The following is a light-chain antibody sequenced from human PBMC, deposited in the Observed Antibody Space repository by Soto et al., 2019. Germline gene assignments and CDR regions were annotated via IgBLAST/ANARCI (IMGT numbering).Light chain of an antibody. Sequence: EIVLTQSPATLSLSPGQRATLSCRASQSVSIYLAWYQQKAGQAPRLLIYDASNRATGIPARFSGSGSGTDVTLTISSLEPEDFAVYYCQQRSNWPLTFGGGTKVEL. CDR2: DAS. V-gene: IGKV3-11*01. CDR1: QSVSIY. J-gene: IGKJ4*01. CDR3: QQRSNWPLT.